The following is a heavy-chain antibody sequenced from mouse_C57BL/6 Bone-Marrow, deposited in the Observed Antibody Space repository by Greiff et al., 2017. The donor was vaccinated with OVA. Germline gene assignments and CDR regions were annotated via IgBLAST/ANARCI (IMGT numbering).Heavy chain of an antibody. CDR2: ISDGGSYT. Sequence: EVKVVESGGGLVKPGGSLKLSCAASGFTFSSYAMSWVRQTPEKRLEWVATISDGGSYTYYPDNVKGRFTISRDNAKNNLYLQMSHLKSEDTAMYYCARDRHYDAMDYWGQGTSVTVSS. CDR3: ARDRHYDAMDY. CDR1: GFTFSSYA. J-gene: IGHJ4*01. V-gene: IGHV5-4*01.